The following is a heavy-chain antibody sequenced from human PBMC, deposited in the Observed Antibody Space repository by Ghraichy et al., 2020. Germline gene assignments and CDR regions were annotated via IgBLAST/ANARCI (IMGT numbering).Heavy chain of an antibody. Sequence: LSLTCAASGFTFASYAMTWVHQAPGKGLEWVSAISTSGGTAYDADSVKGRFIVSRDNSKKTLHLEMDSLRPDDTAVYYCAKNRVSVTAPFDSWGQGALVTVSS. D-gene: IGHD2-21*02. J-gene: IGHJ4*02. CDR1: GFTFASYA. CDR2: ISTSGGTA. V-gene: IGHV3-23*01. CDR3: AKNRVSVTAPFDS.